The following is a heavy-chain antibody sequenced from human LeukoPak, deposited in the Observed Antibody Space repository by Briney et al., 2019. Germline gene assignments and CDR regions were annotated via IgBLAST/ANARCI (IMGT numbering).Heavy chain of an antibody. V-gene: IGHV4-59*01. Sequence: SETLSLTCTVSGGSISSYYWSWIRQPPGKGLEWIGYIYYSGSTNYNPSLKSRVTISVDTSKNQFSLKLSSVTAADTAVYYCARVYSSSSLFDYWGQGTLVTVSS. CDR3: ARVYSSSSLFDY. CDR2: IYYSGST. D-gene: IGHD6-6*01. J-gene: IGHJ4*02. CDR1: GGSISSYY.